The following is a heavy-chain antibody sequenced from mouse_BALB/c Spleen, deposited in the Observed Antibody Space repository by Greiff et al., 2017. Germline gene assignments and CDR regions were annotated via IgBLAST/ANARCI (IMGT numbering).Heavy chain of an antibody. D-gene: IGHD1-1*01. CDR3: ARNCGSSLFAY. V-gene: IGHV1-80*01. J-gene: IGHJ3*01. CDR2: IYPGGGGT. CDR1: GFAFSSYG. Sequence: QVQLQQSGAGLVRPGASVKISCTASGFAFSSYGMNWVRQRPGQGLEWIGQIYPGGGGTNYNGTFTGKATLTADKSTSTAYLQLNSLTSEDSAVYFCARNCGSSLFAYWGQGTLVTVSA.